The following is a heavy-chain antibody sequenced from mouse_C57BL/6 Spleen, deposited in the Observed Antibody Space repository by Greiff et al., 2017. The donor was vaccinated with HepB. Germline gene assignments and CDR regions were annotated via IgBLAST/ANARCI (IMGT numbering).Heavy chain of an antibody. J-gene: IGHJ2*01. CDR2: INPYNGDT. Sequence: EVQLVESGPELVKPGDSVKISCKASGYSFTGYFMNWVMQSHGKSLEWIGRINPYNGDTFYNQKFKGKATLTVDKSSSTAHMELRSLTSEDSAVYYCARWGEDYFDYWGQGTTLTVSS. CDR3: ARWGEDYFDY. V-gene: IGHV1-20*01. CDR1: GYSFTGYF.